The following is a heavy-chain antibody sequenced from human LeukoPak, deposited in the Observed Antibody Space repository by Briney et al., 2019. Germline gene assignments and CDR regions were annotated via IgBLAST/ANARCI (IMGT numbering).Heavy chain of an antibody. J-gene: IGHJ6*03. CDR3: ARGMEPYYYMDV. CDR1: GYTFNGYY. V-gene: IGHV1-2*02. CDR2: INPNSGGT. Sequence: GASVKVSCKASGYTFNGYYVHWVRQAPGQGLEWMGWINPNSGGTNYAQKFQGRVTMTRDTSISTAYMELSRLRSDDTAVYYCARGMEPYYYMDVWGKGTTVTVSS. D-gene: IGHD1-26*01.